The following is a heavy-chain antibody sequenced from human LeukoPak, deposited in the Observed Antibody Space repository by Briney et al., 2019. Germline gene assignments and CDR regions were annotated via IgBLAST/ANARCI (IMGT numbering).Heavy chain of an antibody. CDR3: ARPYILTGYYRGRNAFDI. Sequence: GSLRLSCAASGFTFSSYSMNWVRQAPGKGLEWIGEINHSGSTNYNPSLKSRVTISVDTSKNQFSLKLSSVTAADTAVYYCARPYILTGYYRGRNAFDIWGQGTMVTVSS. J-gene: IGHJ3*02. CDR2: INHSGST. CDR1: GFTFSSYS. D-gene: IGHD3-9*01. V-gene: IGHV4-34*01.